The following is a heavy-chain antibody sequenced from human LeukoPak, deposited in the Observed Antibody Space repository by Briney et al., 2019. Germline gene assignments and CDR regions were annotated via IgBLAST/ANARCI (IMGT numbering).Heavy chain of an antibody. Sequence: PSETLSLTCAVSGGSISSSSYYWGWIRQPPGKGLEWIGSIYYSGSTYYNPSPKSRVTISVDTSKNQFSLKLSSVTAADTAVYYCARDQEGKVNWFDPWGQGTLVTVSS. J-gene: IGHJ5*02. CDR2: IYYSGST. V-gene: IGHV4-39*07. CDR1: GGSISSSSYY. CDR3: ARDQEGKVNWFDP. D-gene: IGHD4-23*01.